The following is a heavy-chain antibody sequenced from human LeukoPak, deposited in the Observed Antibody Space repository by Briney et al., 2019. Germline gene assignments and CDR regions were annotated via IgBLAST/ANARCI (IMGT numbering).Heavy chain of an antibody. CDR1: GYTFTSYG. CDR3: ARPLYSSNPYDAFDI. D-gene: IGHD6-13*01. V-gene: IGHV1-69*04. J-gene: IGHJ3*02. Sequence: RASVKVSCKASGYTFTSYGISWVRQAPGQGLEWMGRIIPILGIANYAQKFQGRVTITADKSTSTACMELSSLRSEDTAVYYCARPLYSSNPYDAFDIWGQGTMVTVSS. CDR2: IIPILGIA.